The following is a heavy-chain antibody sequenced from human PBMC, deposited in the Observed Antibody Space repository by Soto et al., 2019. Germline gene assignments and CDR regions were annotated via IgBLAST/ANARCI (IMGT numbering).Heavy chain of an antibody. J-gene: IGHJ4*02. D-gene: IGHD3-22*01. V-gene: IGHV1-2*04. CDR2: INPKSGAT. CDR3: AIAVIGDNFDH. CDR1: GYTFTGYY. Sequence: GASVKVSCKTSGYTFTGYYMHWVRQTPGQGLEWMGWINPKSGATNYAQKFEDWVTMTRDTSISTAYMELRRLRSDDTAVYYCAIAVIGDNFDHWGQGTLVTVSS.